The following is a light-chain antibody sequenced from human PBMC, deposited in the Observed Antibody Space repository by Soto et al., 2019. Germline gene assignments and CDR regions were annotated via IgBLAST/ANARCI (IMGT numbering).Light chain of an antibody. J-gene: IGKJ5*01. CDR1: QNIHTN. V-gene: IGKV3-15*01. CDR3: QQYYNWPRT. Sequence: ELVMRQSPATLSVSPGERATLSCRAGQNIHTNLAWYQQKPGQAPRLLFYGASTGATGLPARFSGSGSGTELTITINSLQAEDGEVDDCQQYYNWPRTFVQGTRLEIK. CDR2: GAS.